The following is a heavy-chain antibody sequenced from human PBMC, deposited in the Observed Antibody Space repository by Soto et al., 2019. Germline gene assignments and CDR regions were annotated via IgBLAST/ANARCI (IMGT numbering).Heavy chain of an antibody. V-gene: IGHV1-18*01. Sequence: QVHLVQSGAEVKKPGASVKVSCKGSGYAFTTYGITWVRQAPGQGLEWMGWISAHNGNTNHAHKLQGRVTVTRDTSTSTDYMELRILRYDDTAVYYCARGRYGDYWGQGALVTVSS. CDR1: GYAFTTYG. CDR3: ARGRYGDY. J-gene: IGHJ4*02. D-gene: IGHD1-1*01. CDR2: ISAHNGNT.